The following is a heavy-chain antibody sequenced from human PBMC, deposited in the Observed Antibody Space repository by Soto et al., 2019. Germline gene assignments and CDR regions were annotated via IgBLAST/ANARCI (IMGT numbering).Heavy chain of an antibody. Sequence: ASVKVSGKASGYTFTSYDINWVRQATGQGLEWMGWMNPNSGNTGYAQKFQGRVTMTRNTSISTAYMELSSLRSEDTAVYYCASSTVTPVWFDPWGQGTLVTVSS. CDR3: ASSTVTPVWFDP. V-gene: IGHV1-8*01. D-gene: IGHD4-17*01. CDR2: MNPNSGNT. CDR1: GYTFTSYD. J-gene: IGHJ5*02.